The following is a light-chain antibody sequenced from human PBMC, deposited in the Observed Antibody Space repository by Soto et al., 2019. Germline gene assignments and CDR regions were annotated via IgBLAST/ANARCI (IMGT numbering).Light chain of an antibody. CDR2: EVS. J-gene: IGLJ1*01. Sequence: QSVLTQPASVSGSPGQSITISCTGTSSDVGDYNYVSWYQQHPGKAPKLMIYEVSSRPSGVSNRFSASKSGNTASLTISGLQAEDEADYYCSSYRRSSTPLYVFGTGTKLTVL. CDR1: SSDVGDYNY. V-gene: IGLV2-14*01. CDR3: SSYRRSSTPLYV.